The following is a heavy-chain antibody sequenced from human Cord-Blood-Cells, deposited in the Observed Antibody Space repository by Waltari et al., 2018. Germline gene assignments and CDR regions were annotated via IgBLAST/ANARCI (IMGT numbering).Heavy chain of an antibody. J-gene: IGHJ4*02. Sequence: QVQLVQSGAEVKKPGASVKVSCKASGYTFTSYDINWVRQATGQGLEGMGWMNPKRGNTGYAQKFQGRVTMTRNTSISTAYMELSSLRSEDTAVYYCATEYSSSFDYWGQGTLVTVSS. CDR3: ATEYSSSFDY. CDR1: GYTFTSYD. V-gene: IGHV1-8*01. D-gene: IGHD6-6*01. CDR2: MNPKRGNT.